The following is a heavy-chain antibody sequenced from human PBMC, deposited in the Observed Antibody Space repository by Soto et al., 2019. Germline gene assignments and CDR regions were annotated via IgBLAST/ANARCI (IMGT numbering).Heavy chain of an antibody. CDR3: ARDSLAACRYFDY. CDR2: VDHRGST. CDR1: GGSFSGYY. D-gene: IGHD6-13*01. Sequence: PSETLSLTCAVYGGSFSGYYWNWIRQPPGKGLEWIGQVDHRGSTNYNPSLKSRVTISVDTSKNHFSLQLTSVTAADTSVYYCARDSLAACRYFDYWGQGNLVTVSS. V-gene: IGHV4-34*01. J-gene: IGHJ4*02.